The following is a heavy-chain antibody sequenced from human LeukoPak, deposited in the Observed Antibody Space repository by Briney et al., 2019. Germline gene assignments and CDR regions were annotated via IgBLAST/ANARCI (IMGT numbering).Heavy chain of an antibody. CDR1: GGSISSYY. V-gene: IGHV4-59*01. J-gene: IGHJ4*02. CDR3: ARVNYYGSGSQRTV. CDR2: IYYSGST. Sequence: SETLSLTCTVSGGSISSYYWSWIRQPPGKGLEWIGYIYYSGSTNYNPSLKSRVTISVDTSKNQFSLKLSSVTAADTAVYYCARVNYYGSGSQRTVWGQGTLVTVSS. D-gene: IGHD3-10*01.